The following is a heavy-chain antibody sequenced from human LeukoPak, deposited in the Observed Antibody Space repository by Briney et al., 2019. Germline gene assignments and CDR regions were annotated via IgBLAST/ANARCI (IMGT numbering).Heavy chain of an antibody. V-gene: IGHV3-7*01. CDR1: GFTFSSYA. J-gene: IGHJ4*02. Sequence: GGSLRLSCAASGFTFSSYAMSWVRQAPGKGLEWVANIKQDGSKIYYVDSVKGRFTISRDNAKNSVYLQIHNLRAEDTAVYYCARDLGWLQSDYWGQGTLVTVSS. D-gene: IGHD5-24*01. CDR2: IKQDGSKI. CDR3: ARDLGWLQSDY.